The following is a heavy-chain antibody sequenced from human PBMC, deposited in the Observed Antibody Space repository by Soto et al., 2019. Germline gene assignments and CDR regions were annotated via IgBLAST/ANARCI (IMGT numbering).Heavy chain of an antibody. J-gene: IGHJ4*02. CDR1: GGSISSGGYS. D-gene: IGHD3-22*01. V-gene: IGHV4-30-2*01. CDR3: ARSYDSSGRPRHYFDY. Sequence: PSETLSLTCAVSGGSISSGGYSWSWIRQPPGKGLEWIGYIYHSGSTYYNPSLKSRVTISVDTSKNQFSLKLSSVTAADTAVYYCARSYDSSGRPRHYFDYWGQGALVTSPQ. CDR2: IYHSGST.